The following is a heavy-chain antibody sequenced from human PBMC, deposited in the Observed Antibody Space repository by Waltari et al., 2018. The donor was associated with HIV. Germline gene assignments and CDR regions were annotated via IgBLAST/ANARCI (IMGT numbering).Heavy chain of an antibody. CDR3: ARGRRWLQFHGHYYFDY. CDR1: GDSITGND. J-gene: IGHJ4*02. Sequence: QVQLQESGTGLVKPSETLSLTCNVSGDSITGNDWNWIRQPPGKEPEWIGYISYSGITNYTPSLKSRVSMSLVSSKSQFSLKLRSVTALDTAVYYCARGRRWLQFHGHYYFDYWGQGILVTVSS. D-gene: IGHD5-12*01. CDR2: ISYSGIT. V-gene: IGHV4-59*01.